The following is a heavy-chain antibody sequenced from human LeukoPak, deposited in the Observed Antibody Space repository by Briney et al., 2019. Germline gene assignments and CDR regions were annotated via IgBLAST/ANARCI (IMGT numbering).Heavy chain of an antibody. CDR2: ISGSGGST. CDR3: ASSTVTRTDYFDY. J-gene: IGHJ4*02. D-gene: IGHD4-17*01. V-gene: IGHV3-23*01. Sequence: PGGSLRLSCAAPGFTFSSYAMSWVRQAPGKGLEWVSAISGSGGSTYYADSVKGRFTISRDNSKNTLYLQMNSLRAEDTAVYYCASSTVTRTDYFDYWGQGTLVTVSS. CDR1: GFTFSSYA.